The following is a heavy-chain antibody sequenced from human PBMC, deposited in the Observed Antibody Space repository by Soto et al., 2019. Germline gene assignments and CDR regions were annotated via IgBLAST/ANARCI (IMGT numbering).Heavy chain of an antibody. CDR2: IIPIFGTA. CDR3: ARESLLKSIPIYRYFYYAMDV. J-gene: IGHJ6*02. D-gene: IGHD2-2*02. V-gene: IGHV1-69*01. CDR1: GGTFSSYA. Sequence: QVQLVQSGAEVKKPGSSVKVSCKASGGTFSSYAISWVRQAPGQGLEWMGGIIPIFGTANYAQKFQGRVTITADESTSTAYMELSSLRSEDTAVYYCARESLLKSIPIYRYFYYAMDVWGQGTTVIVSS.